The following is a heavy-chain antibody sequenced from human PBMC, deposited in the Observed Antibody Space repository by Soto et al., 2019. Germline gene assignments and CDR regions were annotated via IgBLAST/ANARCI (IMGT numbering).Heavy chain of an antibody. Sequence: GASVKVSCKASGYTFTGYYMHWVRQAPGQGLEWMGWINPNNGGTNYAQKFQGRVTMTRDTSISTAYMELSRLRSDDTAVYYCARGTVTALYFDYWGQGTLVTVSS. J-gene: IGHJ4*02. CDR3: ARGTVTALYFDY. V-gene: IGHV1-2*02. CDR1: GYTFTGYY. CDR2: INPNNGGT. D-gene: IGHD2-21*02.